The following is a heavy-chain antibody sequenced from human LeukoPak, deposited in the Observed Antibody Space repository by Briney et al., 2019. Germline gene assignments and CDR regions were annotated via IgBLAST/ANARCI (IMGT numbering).Heavy chain of an antibody. Sequence: ASVKVSCKASGYTFTSYGISWVRQAPGQGLEWMGIINPSGGSTSYAQKFQGRVTMTRDTSTSTVYMELSSLRSEDTAVYYCARDSRLPTYYDFWSGYTNWFDPWGQGTLVTVSS. CDR2: INPSGGST. V-gene: IGHV1-46*01. D-gene: IGHD3-3*01. J-gene: IGHJ5*02. CDR3: ARDSRLPTYYDFWSGYTNWFDP. CDR1: GYTFTSYG.